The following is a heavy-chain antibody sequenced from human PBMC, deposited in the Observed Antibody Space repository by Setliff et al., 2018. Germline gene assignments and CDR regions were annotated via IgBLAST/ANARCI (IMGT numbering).Heavy chain of an antibody. D-gene: IGHD3-22*01. J-gene: IGHJ6*03. CDR1: GFTFSSYA. CDR3: ATNPPKGPSGGYYYDDPYYYYMDV. V-gene: IGHV3-23*01. CDR2: LNDVGHNT. Sequence: GGSLRLSCAASGFTFSSYAMSWVRQAPGKGLEWVSGLNDVGHNTYYADSVKGRFTISRDNAKNSVYLQVNSLRAEDTAVYYCATNPPKGPSGGYYYDDPYYYYMDVWGKGTTVTVSS.